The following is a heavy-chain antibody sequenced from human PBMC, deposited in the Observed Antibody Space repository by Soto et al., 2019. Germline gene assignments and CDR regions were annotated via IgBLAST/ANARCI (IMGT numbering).Heavy chain of an antibody. CDR2: IIPILGIA. Sequence: SVKVSCKASGGTFSSYTISWVRQAPGQGLEWMGRIIPILGIANYAQKFQGRVTITADKSTSTAYMELSSLRSEDTAVYYCGSMGTGGSDDYVYYYYGMDVWGEGTTVTVSS. CDR3: GSMGTGGSDDYVYYYYGMDV. V-gene: IGHV1-69*02. D-gene: IGHD4-17*01. CDR1: GGTFSSYT. J-gene: IGHJ6*04.